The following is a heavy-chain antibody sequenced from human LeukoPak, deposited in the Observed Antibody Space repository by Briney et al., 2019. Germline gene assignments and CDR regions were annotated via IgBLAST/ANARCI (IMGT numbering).Heavy chain of an antibody. J-gene: IGHJ4*02. Sequence: GGSLRLSCAASGFTFSSYEMNWVRQAPGKGLEWVSYISASGRTRYYADSVKGRFTSSRDNAKNSLYLQMDSLRAEDTAVYYCARATVVTWDCWGQGTLVTVSS. V-gene: IGHV3-48*03. CDR3: ARATVVTWDC. D-gene: IGHD4-23*01. CDR2: ISASGRTR. CDR1: GFTFSSYE.